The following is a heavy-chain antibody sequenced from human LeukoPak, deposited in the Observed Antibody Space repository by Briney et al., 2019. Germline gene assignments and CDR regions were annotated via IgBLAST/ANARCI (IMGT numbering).Heavy chain of an antibody. D-gene: IGHD3-22*01. CDR1: GFTFDDNA. CDR2: INWNGGSL. CDR3: VRGRDSSGFYFFEN. Sequence: PGGSLRLSCAASGFTFDDNAMHWVRHGPGKGLEWVSGINWNGGSLGYGDSVKGRFTISRDNAKNSVYLQMNSLRDADTALYYCVRGRDSSGFYFFENWGQGTLVTVSS. J-gene: IGHJ4*02. V-gene: IGHV3-9*01.